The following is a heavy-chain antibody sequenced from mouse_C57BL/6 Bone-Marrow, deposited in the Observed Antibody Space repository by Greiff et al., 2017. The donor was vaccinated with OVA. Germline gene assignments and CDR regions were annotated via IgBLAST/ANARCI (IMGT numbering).Heavy chain of an antibody. CDR2: IDPSDSYT. D-gene: IGHD1-1*01. CDR3: ARDYYGSSYGYFDV. Sequence: QVQLQQPGAEPVMPGASVKLSCKASGYTFTSYWMHWVKQRPGPGLEWVGEIDPSDSYTNYNHKFKGKSTLTVDKSSSTAYMQLSSLTSEDSAVYYCARDYYGSSYGYFDVWGTGTTVTVSA. J-gene: IGHJ1*03. CDR1: GYTFTSYW. V-gene: IGHV1-69*01.